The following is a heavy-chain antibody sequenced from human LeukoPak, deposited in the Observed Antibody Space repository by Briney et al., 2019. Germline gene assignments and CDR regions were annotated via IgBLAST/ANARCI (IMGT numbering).Heavy chain of an antibody. V-gene: IGHV4-34*01. CDR1: GGSFSGYY. D-gene: IGHD2-21*02. Sequence: SETLSLTCAVYGGSFSGYYWSWIRQPPGKGLEWIGEINHSGSTNYNPSLKSRVTISVDTSKNQFSLKLSSVTAADTAVYYCARGPRVVTAPPDCWGQGTLVTVSS. CDR3: ARGPRVVTAPPDC. CDR2: INHSGST. J-gene: IGHJ4*02.